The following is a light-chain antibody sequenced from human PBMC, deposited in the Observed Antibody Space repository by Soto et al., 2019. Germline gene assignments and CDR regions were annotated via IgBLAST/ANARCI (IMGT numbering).Light chain of an antibody. Sequence: QSALTQPRSVSGSPGQSVTISCTGTSSDVGGYNYVSWYRQHPGKAPRLMIYDVSTRPLGVPDRFSGSKSGNTASLTISGLQAEDEADYYCCSYAGTNNVLFGGGTKLPVL. CDR2: DVS. CDR3: CSYAGTNNVL. J-gene: IGLJ2*01. CDR1: SSDVGGYNY. V-gene: IGLV2-11*01.